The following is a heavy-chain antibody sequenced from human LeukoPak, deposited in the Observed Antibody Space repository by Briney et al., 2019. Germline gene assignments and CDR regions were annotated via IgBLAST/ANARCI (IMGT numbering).Heavy chain of an antibody. Sequence: PGGSLRLSCAASGFTFSGSAMHWVRQASGKGLEGVGRIRSKANSYATAYAASVKGRFTISRDDSKNTAYLQMNSLKTEDTAVYYCTTYNRVKSDYWGQGTLVTVSS. D-gene: IGHD5-24*01. CDR3: TTYNRVKSDY. V-gene: IGHV3-73*01. CDR2: IRSKANSYAT. J-gene: IGHJ4*02. CDR1: GFTFSGSA.